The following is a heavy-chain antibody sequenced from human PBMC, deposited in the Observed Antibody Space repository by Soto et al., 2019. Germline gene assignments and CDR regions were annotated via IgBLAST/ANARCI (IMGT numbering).Heavy chain of an antibody. Sequence: GASLRLSCAASGFTFCSSGLHWVRQAPGKGLEWVAVIWYDGSNKYYADSVKGRFTISRDNSKNTLYLQMNSLRAEDTAVYYCARDKSYFDYWGQGTLVTVSS. J-gene: IGHJ4*02. V-gene: IGHV3-33*01. CDR1: GFTFCSSG. CDR3: ARDKSYFDY. CDR2: IWYDGSNK.